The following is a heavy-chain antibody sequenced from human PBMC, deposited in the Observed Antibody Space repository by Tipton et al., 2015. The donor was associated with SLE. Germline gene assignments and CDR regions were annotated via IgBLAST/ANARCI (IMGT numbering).Heavy chain of an antibody. D-gene: IGHD2-15*01. V-gene: IGHV4-39*07. J-gene: IGHJ4*02. CDR2: IFYSGST. CDR1: DGSISSNSYF. Sequence: LRLSCTVSDGSISSNSYFWGWIRQPPGKGPEWIGSIFYSGSTYFNPSLKSRVSMSVDTSKNQFSLKLTSVTGADTALYYCAREGWSLRGFYFDYWGQGTLVTVSS. CDR3: AREGWSLRGFYFDY.